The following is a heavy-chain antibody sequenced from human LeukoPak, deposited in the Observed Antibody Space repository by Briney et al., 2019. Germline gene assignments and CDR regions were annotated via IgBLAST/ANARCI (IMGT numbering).Heavy chain of an antibody. CDR1: GFTFSSYW. CDR3: AREGGIVGAFDP. J-gene: IGHJ5*02. D-gene: IGHD1-26*01. V-gene: IGHV3-74*01. CDR2: INSDGSST. Sequence: GGPLRLSCAASGFTFSSYWMHWVRHAPGKGLVWVSRINSDGSSTSYADSVKGRFTISRDNAKNTLYLQMNSLRAEDTAVYYCAREGGIVGAFDPWGQGTLVTVSS.